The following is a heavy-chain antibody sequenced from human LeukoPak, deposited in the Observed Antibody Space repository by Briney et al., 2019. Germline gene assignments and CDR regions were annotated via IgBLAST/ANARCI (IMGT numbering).Heavy chain of an antibody. CDR1: EFSFSSYW. D-gene: IGHD1-26*01. V-gene: IGHV3-53*01. CDR2: IYSGGT. CDR3: ARGGYSGTYLFDF. J-gene: IGHJ4*02. Sequence: GGSLRLSCAASEFSFSSYWMHWVRQAPGKGLVWVSVIYSGGTYYADSVKGRFTISRDNSKNTLYLQMNSLRADDTAVYYCARGGYSGTYLFDFWGQGTPVSVSS.